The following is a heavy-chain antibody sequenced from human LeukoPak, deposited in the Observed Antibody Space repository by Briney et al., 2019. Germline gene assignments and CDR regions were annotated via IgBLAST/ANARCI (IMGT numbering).Heavy chain of an antibody. CDR1: GFTFSSYW. Sequence: PGGSLRLSCAASGFTFSSYWMSWVRQAPGKGLEWVAFIRYDGSNKYYADSVKGRFTISRDNSKNTLYLQMNSLRAEDTAVYYCARTWIQLGDAFDIWGQGTMVTVSS. CDR3: ARTWIQLGDAFDI. V-gene: IGHV3-33*08. D-gene: IGHD5-18*01. CDR2: IRYDGSNK. J-gene: IGHJ3*02.